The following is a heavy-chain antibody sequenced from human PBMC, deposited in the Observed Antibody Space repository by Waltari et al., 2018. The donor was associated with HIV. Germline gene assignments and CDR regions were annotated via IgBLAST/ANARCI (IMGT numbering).Heavy chain of an antibody. CDR1: GFTFSNTW. J-gene: IGHJ6*02. V-gene: IGHV3-15*01. D-gene: IGHD3-10*01. CDR2: IKTEDDGWTT. CDR3: TTINRGFAMYD. Sequence: EVQLVESGGGLVKPGGSLRLCCAASGFTFSNTWMTWTRQAPWKGLEWVGRIKTEDDGWTTDYPAPVKGRFTISRDDSKNTLYLQMNSLETEDTAVYYCTTINRGFAMYDWGQGTTVTVSS.